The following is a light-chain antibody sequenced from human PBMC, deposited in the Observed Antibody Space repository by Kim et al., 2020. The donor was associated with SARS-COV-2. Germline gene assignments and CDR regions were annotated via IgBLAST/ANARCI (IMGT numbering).Light chain of an antibody. V-gene: IGLV3-1*01. CDR2: QDS. CDR3: QAWDSSTVV. CDR1: KLGDKY. J-gene: IGLJ2*01. Sequence: SYELTQPPSVSVSPGQTASITCSGDKLGDKYACWYQQKQGQSPVLVIYQDSKRPSGIPERFSGSNSGNTATLTISGTQAMDEADYYCQAWDSSTVVFGGGTKVTVL.